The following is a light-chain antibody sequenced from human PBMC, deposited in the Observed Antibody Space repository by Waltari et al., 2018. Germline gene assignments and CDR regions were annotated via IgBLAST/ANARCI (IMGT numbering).Light chain of an antibody. V-gene: IGLV2-11*01. Sequence: QSALTQPRSVSGSPGPSVTISCPGTSSDVGDYNSVSWYQHHPGKVPKLMIYDVNKRPSGVPDRFSGSKSGSTASLTISGLQVDDEADYYCCSYAGTYTYVFGTGTEVTVL. CDR1: SSDVGDYNS. CDR3: CSYAGTYTYV. J-gene: IGLJ1*01. CDR2: DVN.